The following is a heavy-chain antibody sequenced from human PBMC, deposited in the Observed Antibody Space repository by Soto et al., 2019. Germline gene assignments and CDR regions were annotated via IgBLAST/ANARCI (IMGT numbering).Heavy chain of an antibody. V-gene: IGHV5-51*01. CDR2: IYPGDSDT. Sequence: PGESLKISCKGSGYSFTSYWIGWVRQMPGKGLEWMGIIYPGDSDTRYSPSFQGQVTISADKSISTAYLQWSSLKASDTAMYYYARRSSSISHYYGMDVWGQGTTVTVSS. D-gene: IGHD6-6*01. J-gene: IGHJ6*02. CDR1: GYSFTSYW. CDR3: ARRSSSISHYYGMDV.